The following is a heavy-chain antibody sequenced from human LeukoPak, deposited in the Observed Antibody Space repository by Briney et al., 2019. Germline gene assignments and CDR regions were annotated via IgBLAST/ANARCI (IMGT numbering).Heavy chain of an antibody. Sequence: GGSLRLSCAASGFTFSSSAMSWVRQVPGKGLGWVSGISASGGSTSYADSVRGRFTISRDNAKNTVYLQINSLRDEDTAIYYCARICSSTDCLIPDWGQGTLVTVSS. CDR1: GFTFSSSA. J-gene: IGHJ4*02. V-gene: IGHV3-23*01. CDR2: ISASGGST. CDR3: ARICSSTDCLIPD. D-gene: IGHD2-2*01.